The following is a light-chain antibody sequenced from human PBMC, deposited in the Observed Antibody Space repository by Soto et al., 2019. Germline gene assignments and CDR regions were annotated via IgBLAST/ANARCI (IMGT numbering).Light chain of an antibody. CDR3: QQSYTAPVT. CDR2: GAS. J-gene: IGKJ4*01. Sequence: DIQMTQSPSSLSASVGDRVTITCRASQTINFYLNWYHQRPGNAPKLLVYGASRLQSGVPSRFSGSGSGTDFPLTISSLQPEDFATYYCQQSYTAPVTFGGGTKVDI. V-gene: IGKV1-39*01. CDR1: QTINFY.